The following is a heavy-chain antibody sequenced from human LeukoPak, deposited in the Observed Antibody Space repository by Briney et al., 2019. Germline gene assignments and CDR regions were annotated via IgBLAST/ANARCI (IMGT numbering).Heavy chain of an antibody. D-gene: IGHD5-12*01. CDR2: IYSSGST. CDR3: ARGNSGYDYAFDI. V-gene: IGHV4-59*01. Sequence: SETLSLTCTVSGGSISSYHWSWIRQPPGKGLQWIGFIYSSGSTNYNPSLKSRVTISLDTSKNQFSLRVSSVASADTAVYCCARGNSGYDYAFDIWGQGTMVTVSS. J-gene: IGHJ3*02. CDR1: GGSISSYH.